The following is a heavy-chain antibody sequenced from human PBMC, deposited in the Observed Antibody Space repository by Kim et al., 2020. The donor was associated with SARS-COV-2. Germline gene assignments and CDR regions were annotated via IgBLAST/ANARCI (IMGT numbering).Heavy chain of an antibody. CDR3: ARAGRQCLARPNFYYFDY. CDR2: INHSGST. V-gene: IGHV4-34*01. Sequence: SETLSLTCAVYGGSFSGYYWSWIRQPPGKGLEWVGEINHSGSTNYNPSLKSRVTISVTTSKNQFSLKLSPVTAADPAVYYCARAGRQCLARPNFYYFDY. J-gene: IGHJ4*01. D-gene: IGHD6-19*01. CDR1: GGSFSGYY.